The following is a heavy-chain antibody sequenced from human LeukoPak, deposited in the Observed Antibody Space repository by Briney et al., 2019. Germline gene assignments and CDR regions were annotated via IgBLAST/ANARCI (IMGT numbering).Heavy chain of an antibody. V-gene: IGHV4-39*01. CDR3: ARLHYYYMDV. J-gene: IGHJ6*03. CDR1: GGSISSRSYY. Sequence: PSETLSLTCTVAGGSISSRSYYWGWIRQPPGKGLQWMGSIYYSGSAYYNPSLKSRFTTSVDTPKSQFSMKLSSVSAADTAGYYCARLHYYYMDVWGKGTTVTVSS. CDR2: IYYSGSA.